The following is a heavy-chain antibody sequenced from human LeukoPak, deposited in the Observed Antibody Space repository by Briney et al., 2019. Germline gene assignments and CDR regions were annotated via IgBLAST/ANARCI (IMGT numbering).Heavy chain of an antibody. V-gene: IGHV1-2*06. D-gene: IGHD5-18*01. CDR2: INPNSGGT. Sequence: ASVKVSCKASGYTFTGYYIHWVRQAPGQGLEWMGRINPNSGGTNYAQKFQGRVTMTRDTSISTAYMELSRLRSDDTAVYYCARVFVRYSYGLDYWGQGTLVTVSS. CDR1: GYTFTGYY. CDR3: ARVFVRYSYGLDY. J-gene: IGHJ4*02.